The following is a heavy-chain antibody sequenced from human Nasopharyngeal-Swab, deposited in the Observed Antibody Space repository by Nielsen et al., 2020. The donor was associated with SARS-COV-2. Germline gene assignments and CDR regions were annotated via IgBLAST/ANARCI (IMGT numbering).Heavy chain of an antibody. V-gene: IGHV3-23*01. CDR1: GFTFSSYA. J-gene: IGHJ4*02. Sequence: GGSLRLSCAASGFTFSSYAMSWVRQAPGKGLEWVSGISDSGGSTYYADSLKGRFTISRDNSKDTLYLQMNSLRVEDTAVYYCAKEGGSYSFGYWGQGTLVTVSS. CDR2: ISDSGGST. CDR3: AKEGGSYSFGY. D-gene: IGHD1-26*01.